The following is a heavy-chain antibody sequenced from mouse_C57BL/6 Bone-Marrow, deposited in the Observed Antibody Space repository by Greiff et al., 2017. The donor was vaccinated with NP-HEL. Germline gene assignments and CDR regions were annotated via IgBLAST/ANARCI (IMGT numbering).Heavy chain of an antibody. CDR2: ISSGGSYT. CDR3: ARHYYSNYFDY. J-gene: IGHJ2*01. CDR1: GFTFSSYG. D-gene: IGHD2-5*01. Sequence: DVKLVESGGDLVKPGGSLKLSCAASGFTFSSYGMSWVRQTPDKRLEWVGTISSGGSYTYYPDSVKGRFTISRDNATNTLYLQMSSLKSEDTAMYYCARHYYSNYFDYWGQGTTLTVSS. V-gene: IGHV5-6*02.